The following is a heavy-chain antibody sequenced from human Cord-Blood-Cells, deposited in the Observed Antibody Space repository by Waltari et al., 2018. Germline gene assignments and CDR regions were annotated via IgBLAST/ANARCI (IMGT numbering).Heavy chain of an antibody. V-gene: IGHV1-24*01. CDR1: GYTLTELS. D-gene: IGHD3-3*01. CDR3: ATGISRRNYDFWSGYYSSFDY. CDR2: FDPEDGET. Sequence: QVQLVQSGAEVKKPGASVKVSCKVSGYTLTELSMHWVRQAPGKGLEWMGGFDPEDGETSYAQKFQGRVTMTEDTSTDTAYMELSSLRSEDTAVYYCATGISRRNYDFWSGYYSSFDYWGQGTLVTVSS. J-gene: IGHJ4*02.